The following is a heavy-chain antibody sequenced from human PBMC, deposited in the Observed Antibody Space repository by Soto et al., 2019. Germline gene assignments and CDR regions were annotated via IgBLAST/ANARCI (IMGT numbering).Heavy chain of an antibody. D-gene: IGHD2-15*01. CDR3: AKDVVVGALRTPGSWFDP. Sequence: GGSLRLSCAASGFTFSSYAMSWVRQAPGKGLEWVSAISGSGGSTYYADSVKGRFTISRDNSKNTLYLQMNSLRAEDTAVYYCAKDVVVGALRTPGSWFDPWGQGTLVTVS. CDR1: GFTFSSYA. CDR2: ISGSGGST. J-gene: IGHJ5*02. V-gene: IGHV3-23*01.